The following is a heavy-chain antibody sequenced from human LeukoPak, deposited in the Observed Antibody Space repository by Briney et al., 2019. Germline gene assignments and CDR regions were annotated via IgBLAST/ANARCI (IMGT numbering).Heavy chain of an antibody. V-gene: IGHV3-30-3*01. CDR2: ISYDGSNK. J-gene: IGHJ3*02. CDR3: AREQYGSGKMGFAFDI. D-gene: IGHD3-10*01. CDR1: GFTFSSYA. Sequence: PGGSLRLSCAASGFTFSSYAMHWVRQAPGKGLEWVAVISYDGSNKYSADSVKGRFTISRDNSKNTLYLQMNSLRAEDTAVYFCAREQYGSGKMGFAFDIWGQGTMVTVSS.